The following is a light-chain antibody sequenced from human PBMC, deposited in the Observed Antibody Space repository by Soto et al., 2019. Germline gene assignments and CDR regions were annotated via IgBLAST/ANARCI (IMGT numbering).Light chain of an antibody. CDR3: SSYSAGTTNYV. Sequence: QSVLTQPASVSGSPGQSITISCTGTSSDVGGYNYVSWYQQHPGKAPKLMIYEVSNRPSGVSNRFSGSKSGNTASLTISGLQAEDEADYYCSSYSAGTTNYVFGTGTKVTVL. CDR1: SSDVGGYNY. V-gene: IGLV2-14*01. CDR2: EVS. J-gene: IGLJ1*01.